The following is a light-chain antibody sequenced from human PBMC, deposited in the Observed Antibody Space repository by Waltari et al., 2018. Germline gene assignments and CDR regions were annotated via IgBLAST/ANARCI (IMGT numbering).Light chain of an antibody. V-gene: IGKV2-30*01. CDR1: QGLVDRDGTTY. J-gene: IGKJ1*01. CDR2: NVS. Sequence: VMTQSPLSLPATLGQPASISCRSSQGLVDRDGTTYLNWFHQRPGQSPRLLIYNVSNRDSGVPDRFSGSGSGTDFTLKISRVEAEDVGVYYCMHSVQWPWTVGQGTKVEVK. CDR3: MHSVQWPWT.